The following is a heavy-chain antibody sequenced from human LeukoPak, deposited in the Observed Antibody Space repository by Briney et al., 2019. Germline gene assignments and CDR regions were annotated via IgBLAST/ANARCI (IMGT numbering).Heavy chain of an antibody. D-gene: IGHD3-10*01. Sequence: GGSLRLSCAASGFTFSSYWMHWVRQAPGKGLVWVSRINSDGSSTSYADSVKGRFTISRDNSKNTLYLQMNSLRAEDTAVYYCAKGLWFGELLSNFDYWGQGTLVTVSS. V-gene: IGHV3-74*01. CDR1: GFTFSSYW. J-gene: IGHJ4*02. CDR3: AKGLWFGELLSNFDY. CDR2: INSDGSST.